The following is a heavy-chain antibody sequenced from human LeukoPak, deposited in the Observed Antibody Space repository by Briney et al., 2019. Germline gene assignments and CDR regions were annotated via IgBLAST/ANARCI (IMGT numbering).Heavy chain of an antibody. Sequence: ASVKVSCKASGYTFTSYYMHWVRQAPGQGLEWMGIINPSGGSTSYAQKFQGRVTMTRDTSTSTVYMELSSLRSEDTAVYYCAREKIPSPIVVVNSMDVWGQGTTVTVSS. CDR1: GYTFTSYY. D-gene: IGHD3-22*01. CDR3: AREKIPSPIVVVNSMDV. J-gene: IGHJ6*02. V-gene: IGHV1-46*01. CDR2: INPSGGST.